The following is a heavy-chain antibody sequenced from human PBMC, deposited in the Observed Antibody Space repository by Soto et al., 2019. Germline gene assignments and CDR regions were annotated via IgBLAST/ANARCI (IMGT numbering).Heavy chain of an antibody. CDR3: ASYSNYSYYFDY. Sequence: GGSLRLSCAATGFTFSSYAISWVRQAPGKGLEWVSAISGSGGSTYYADSVKGRFTISRDNSKNTLYLQMNSLRAEDTAVYYCASYSNYSYYFDYWGQGTLVTVSS. J-gene: IGHJ4*02. CDR1: GFTFSSYA. CDR2: ISGSGGST. V-gene: IGHV3-23*01. D-gene: IGHD4-4*01.